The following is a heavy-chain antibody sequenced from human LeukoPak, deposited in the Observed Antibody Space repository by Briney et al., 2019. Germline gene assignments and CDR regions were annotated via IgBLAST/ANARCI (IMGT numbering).Heavy chain of an antibody. D-gene: IGHD2-21*01. CDR2: LSGSGTAT. Sequence: GGSLRLSCEASEFTFSRYAMSWIRQAPGTGLEWVSTLSGSGTATYYADSVKGRFTTSRDSSKDTLYLQMDNLRADDTAVYYCAKHLGSHSFLFYYMGVWGKGTSVIVSS. V-gene: IGHV3-23*01. J-gene: IGHJ6*03. CDR3: AKHLGSHSFLFYYMGV. CDR1: EFTFSRYA.